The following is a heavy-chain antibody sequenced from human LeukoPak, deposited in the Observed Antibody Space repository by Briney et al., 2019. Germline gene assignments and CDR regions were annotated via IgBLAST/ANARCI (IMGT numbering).Heavy chain of an antibody. D-gene: IGHD3-10*01. CDR3: AKDRHFEGSGSSTWEWDV. V-gene: IGHV3-23*01. Sequence: GGSLRLSCAASGFTFSSYEMNWVREAPGKGLEWVSAISGSGGSTYYAVSVKGRSTISRDKSKNTLSLQMNILRAEDTAVYYCAKDRHFEGSGSSTWEWDVWGKGTTVTISS. CDR2: ISGSGGST. CDR1: GFTFSSYE. J-gene: IGHJ6*04.